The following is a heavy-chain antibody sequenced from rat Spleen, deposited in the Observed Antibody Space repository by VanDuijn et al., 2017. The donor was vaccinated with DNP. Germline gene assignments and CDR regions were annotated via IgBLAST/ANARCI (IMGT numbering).Heavy chain of an antibody. Sequence: EVQLVESGGHLVRPGRSMKLSCAASGFTFSNYGMHWIRQAPTKGLEWVATIIYDGSRTYYRDSVKGRFTISRDNAKSTLYLQMNSLRSEDTATYFCTSNPHIRTAAPFDYWGQGVMVTVSS. CDR3: TSNPHIRTAAPFDY. CDR1: GFTFSNYG. CDR2: IIYDGSRT. J-gene: IGHJ2*01. D-gene: IGHD3-8*01. V-gene: IGHV5-29*01.